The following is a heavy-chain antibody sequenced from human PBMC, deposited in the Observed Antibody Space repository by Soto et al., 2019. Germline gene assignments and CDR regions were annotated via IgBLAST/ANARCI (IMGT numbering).Heavy chain of an antibody. Sequence: EVQLVESGGGLVQPGGSLRLSCAASGLTFSSYSMNWVRQAPGKGLEWVSFITSSSITKYYTDFVKGRFSISRDNAQNSLYLQMNSLRDDDTAVYYCATAGYSSSWPYFDYWGQGILVTVSS. CDR2: ITSSSITK. J-gene: IGHJ4*02. V-gene: IGHV3-48*02. CDR1: GLTFSSYS. CDR3: ATAGYSSSWPYFDY. D-gene: IGHD6-13*01.